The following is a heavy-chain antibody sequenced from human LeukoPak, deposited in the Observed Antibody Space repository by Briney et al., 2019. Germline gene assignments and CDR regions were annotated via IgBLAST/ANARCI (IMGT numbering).Heavy chain of an antibody. CDR2: TYYSGST. J-gene: IGHJ6*02. D-gene: IGHD2-2*01. CDR1: GGSISSYY. CDR3: ARDTGYCSSTSCYYYGMDV. V-gene: IGHV4-59*01. Sequence: SETLSLTCTVSGGSISSYYWSWIRQLPGKGLEWIGYTYYSGSTNYNPSLKSRVTISVDTSKNQFSLKLSSVTAADTAVYYCARDTGYCSSTSCYYYGMDVWGQGTTVTVSS.